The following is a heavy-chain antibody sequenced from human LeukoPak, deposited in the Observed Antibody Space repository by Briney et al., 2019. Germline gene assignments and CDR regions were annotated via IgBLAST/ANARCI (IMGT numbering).Heavy chain of an antibody. D-gene: IGHD6-13*01. Sequence: SQTLSLTCVISGDSVSINSAAWNLSSQSPSRGLEWLGRTYYRSRCYNDYTLSVKSRITISPDTCNNQFSLQRNSVTPQGMSVYYCARVSGSWIDYWGQGTLVTVSS. CDR2: TYYRSRCYN. CDR3: ARVSGSWIDY. J-gene: IGHJ4*02. CDR1: GDSVSINSAA. V-gene: IGHV6-1*01.